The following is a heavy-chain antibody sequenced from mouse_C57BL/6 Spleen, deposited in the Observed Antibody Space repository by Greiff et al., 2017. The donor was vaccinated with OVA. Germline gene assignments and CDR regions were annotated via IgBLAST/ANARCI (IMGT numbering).Heavy chain of an antibody. CDR3: ARSDGSSYWYFDV. CDR1: GYTFTSYG. CDR2: IYPRSGNT. J-gene: IGHJ1*03. Sequence: LQESGAELARPGASVKLSCKASGYTFTSYGISWVKQRTGQGLEWIGEIYPRSGNTYYNEKFKGKATLTADKSSSTAYMELRSLTSEDSAVYFCARSDGSSYWYFDVWGTGTTVTVSS. D-gene: IGHD1-1*01. V-gene: IGHV1-81*01.